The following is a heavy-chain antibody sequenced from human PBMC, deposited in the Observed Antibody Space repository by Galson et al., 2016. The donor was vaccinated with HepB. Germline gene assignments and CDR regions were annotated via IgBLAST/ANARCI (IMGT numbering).Heavy chain of an antibody. D-gene: IGHD4-11*01. J-gene: IGHJ3*02. CDR2: ISYDGSNE. CDR1: GFTFSHYP. V-gene: IGHV3-30*04. Sequence: SLRLSCAASGFTFSHYPMHWVRQAPGKGLEWVAVISYDGSNEYYADSVKGRFTISRDSSSNTLYLQMNSLIAEDTAVYFCARPNKCYLDYLESWAFDIWGHGTMVTVSS. CDR3: ARPNKCYLDYLESWAFDI.